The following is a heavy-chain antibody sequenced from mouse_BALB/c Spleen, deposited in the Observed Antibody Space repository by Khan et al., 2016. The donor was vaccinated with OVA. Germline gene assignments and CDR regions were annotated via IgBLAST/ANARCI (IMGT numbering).Heavy chain of an antibody. CDR3: ARDGSRYNYAMDY. CDR1: GYSITSDYA. D-gene: IGHD2-3*01. Sequence: EVQLQESGPGLVKPSQSLSLTCTVTGYSITSDYAWNWIRQFPGNKLEWMGYISSSGSTNYNPALKSRISITRDTSKNQFFLQLNSVTTEDTATYYCARDGSRYNYAMDYWGQGTSDTVSS. J-gene: IGHJ4*01. V-gene: IGHV3-2*02. CDR2: ISSSGST.